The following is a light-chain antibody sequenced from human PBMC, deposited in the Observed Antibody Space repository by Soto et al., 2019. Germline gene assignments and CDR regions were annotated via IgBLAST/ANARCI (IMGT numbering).Light chain of an antibody. Sequence: IVMTQSPATLSLSPGERATLSWRASQTIISTLAWYQQKPGQPPRLLIYGASTRATGIPARFSGSGSGTEFTLTISSLQSEDFAVYSAQQYNHWPPTTFAQATRLEI. V-gene: IGKV3-15*01. CDR1: QTIIST. CDR3: QQYNHWPPTT. CDR2: GAS. J-gene: IGKJ5*01.